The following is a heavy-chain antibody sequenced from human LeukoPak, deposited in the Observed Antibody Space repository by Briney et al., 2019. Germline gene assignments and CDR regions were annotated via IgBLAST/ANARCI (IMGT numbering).Heavy chain of an antibody. D-gene: IGHD6-19*01. CDR3: ARDSSGWYFDY. V-gene: IGHV4-31*03. J-gene: IGHJ4*02. Sequence: PSQTLSLTCTVSGGSISSGGYYWSWIRQHPGKGLEWIGYIYYSGSTYYNSSLKSRVTMSVDTSKNQFSLKLSSVTAADTAVYYCARDSSGWYFDYWGQGTLVTVSS. CDR2: IYYSGST. CDR1: GGSISSGGYY.